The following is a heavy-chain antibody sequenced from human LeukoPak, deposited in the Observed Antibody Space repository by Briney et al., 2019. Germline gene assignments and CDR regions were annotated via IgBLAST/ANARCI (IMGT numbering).Heavy chain of an antibody. Sequence: SETLSLTCTVSGYSISSGYYWGWIRQPPGKGLEWIGSIYHSGSTYYNPSLKSRVTISVDTSKNQFSLKLSSVTAADTAVYYCARDHGGSYSYWGQGTLVTVSS. CDR2: IYHSGST. D-gene: IGHD1-26*01. V-gene: IGHV4-38-2*02. CDR3: ARDHGGSYSY. CDR1: GYSISSGYY. J-gene: IGHJ4*02.